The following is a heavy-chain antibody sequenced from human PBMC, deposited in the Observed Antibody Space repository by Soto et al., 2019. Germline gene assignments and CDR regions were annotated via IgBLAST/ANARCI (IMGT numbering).Heavy chain of an antibody. J-gene: IGHJ3*02. CDR1: GYSFTTSW. D-gene: IGHD2-2*01. V-gene: IGHV5-51*01. CDR2: IFAADSDT. CDR3: ARLEPRLYCTTTNCLDAFDI. Sequence: PGESLKISCKGSGYSFTTSWIAWVRQMPGKGLEWMGIIFAADSDTRYSPSFQGQVTISADKSISTAYLQWSSLKASDTAMYYCARLEPRLYCTTTNCLDAFDIWGQGTMVTVS.